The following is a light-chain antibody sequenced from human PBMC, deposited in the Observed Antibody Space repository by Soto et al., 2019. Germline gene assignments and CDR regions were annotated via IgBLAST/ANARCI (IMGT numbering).Light chain of an antibody. J-gene: IGLJ2*01. CDR2: DVS. CDR1: ISDVGDYNY. V-gene: IGLV2-14*01. Sequence: QSALTQPASVSGSPGQSITISCTGTISDVGDYNYVSWYQQHPGKAPKLMIYDVSNRPSGASNRFSGSKSGNTASLTISGVQAEDEADYYCSSYTSSSTLGVFGGGTKVTVL. CDR3: SSYTSSSTLGV.